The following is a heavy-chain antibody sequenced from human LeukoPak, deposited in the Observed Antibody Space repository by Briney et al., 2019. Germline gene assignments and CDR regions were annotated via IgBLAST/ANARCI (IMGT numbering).Heavy chain of an antibody. J-gene: IGHJ4*02. CDR1: GYTFTGYY. V-gene: IGHV1-2*06. Sequence: GASVKVSCKASGYTFTGYYMHWVRQAPGQGLEWMGRINPNSGGTNYAQKFQGRVTMTRDTSISTAYMELSRLRSDDTAVYYCAREVVAAAGTDYWGQGTLVTVSS. CDR3: AREVVAAAGTDY. D-gene: IGHD6-13*01. CDR2: INPNSGGT.